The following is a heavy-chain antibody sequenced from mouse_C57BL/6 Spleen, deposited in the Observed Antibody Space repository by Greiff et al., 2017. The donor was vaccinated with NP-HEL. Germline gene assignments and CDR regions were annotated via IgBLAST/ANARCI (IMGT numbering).Heavy chain of an antibody. D-gene: IGHD2-1*01. Sequence: QVQLKESGAELVKPGASVKISCKASGYAFSSYWMNWVKQRPGKGLEWIGQIYPGDGDTNYNGKFKGKATLTADKSSSTAYMQLSILTSEDSAVYFCAIYYGNYEGLMDYWGQGTSVTVSS. CDR3: AIYYGNYEGLMDY. V-gene: IGHV1-80*01. CDR1: GYAFSSYW. J-gene: IGHJ4*01. CDR2: IYPGDGDT.